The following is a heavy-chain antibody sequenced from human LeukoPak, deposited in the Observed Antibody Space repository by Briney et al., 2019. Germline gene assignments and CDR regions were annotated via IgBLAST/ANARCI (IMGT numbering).Heavy chain of an antibody. J-gene: IGHJ5*02. V-gene: IGHV4-59*12. D-gene: IGHD6-19*01. CDR1: GGSISSYY. Sequence: SETLSLTCTVSGGSISSYYWSWIRQPSGKGLEWIGYIYYSGSTNYNPSLKSRVTISVDTSKNQFSLKLSSVTAADTAVYYCARDIAVAGMRWFDPWGQGTLVTVSS. CDR2: IYYSGST. CDR3: ARDIAVAGMRWFDP.